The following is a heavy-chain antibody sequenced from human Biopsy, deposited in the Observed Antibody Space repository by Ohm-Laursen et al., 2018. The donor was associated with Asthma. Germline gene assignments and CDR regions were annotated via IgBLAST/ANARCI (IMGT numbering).Heavy chain of an antibody. CDR3: ARKAGSCISRTCYSLDF. CDR2: INTVFGTT. Sequence: SETASCKSLGGTFNTYVIGWVRQAPGQGLEWMGGINTVFGTTTYPQKFQDRVTITADDSTSTVYMELSSLRSEDTAVYYCARKAGSCISRTCYSLDFWGQGTLVTVSS. CDR1: GGTFNTYV. J-gene: IGHJ4*02. D-gene: IGHD2-2*01. V-gene: IGHV1-69*13.